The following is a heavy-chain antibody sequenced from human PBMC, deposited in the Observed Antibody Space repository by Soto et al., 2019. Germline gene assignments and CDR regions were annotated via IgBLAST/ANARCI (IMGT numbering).Heavy chain of an antibody. V-gene: IGHV1-18*01. J-gene: IGHJ4*02. D-gene: IGHD1-1*01. Sequence: QVHLVQSGAEVKKPGAPVKVSCKGSGYIFTTYGITWVRQAPGQGLEWMGWISAHNGNTNYAQKLQGRVTVTRDTSTRTAYMELRNLRSDDTAVYYCARGRYGDYWGQGALVTVSS. CDR3: ARGRYGDY. CDR1: GYIFTTYG. CDR2: ISAHNGNT.